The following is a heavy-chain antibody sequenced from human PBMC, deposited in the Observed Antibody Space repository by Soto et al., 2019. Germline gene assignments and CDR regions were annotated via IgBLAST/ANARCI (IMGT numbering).Heavy chain of an antibody. D-gene: IGHD2-15*01. CDR3: ARDHDGTGGNSAGVWFDP. Sequence: QVQLQESGPGLVKPSQTLSLTCTVSGGSISSGGYYWSWIRQHPGKGLEWIGYIYYSGRTYYNPSLKTRVTISVDTSKNQFSLKLSSVTAADTAVYYCARDHDGTGGNSAGVWFDPWGQGTLVTVSS. V-gene: IGHV4-31*03. CDR2: IYYSGRT. J-gene: IGHJ5*02. CDR1: GGSISSGGYY.